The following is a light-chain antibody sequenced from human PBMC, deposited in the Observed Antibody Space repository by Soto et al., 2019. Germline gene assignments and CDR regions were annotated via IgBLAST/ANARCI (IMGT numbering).Light chain of an antibody. V-gene: IGKV3-20*01. J-gene: IGKJ1*01. CDR3: QQCSSTFWT. CDR2: GAS. CDR1: QSISSSY. Sequence: EIGLTQSPGTLSLSPGERATLSCRASQSISSSYLAWYPQKSGQAPRLVVYGASSMAAGIADRFSGSGSGTDFTVTISIIEANYFGLYCCQQCSSTFWTFGDGNKVEIK.